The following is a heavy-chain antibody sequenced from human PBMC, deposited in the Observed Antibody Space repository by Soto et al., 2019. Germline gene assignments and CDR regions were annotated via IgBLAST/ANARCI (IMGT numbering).Heavy chain of an antibody. CDR1: GGTFSSYA. V-gene: IGHV1-69*13. D-gene: IGHD3-9*01. CDR2: IIPIFGTA. J-gene: IGHJ4*02. Sequence: SVKVSCKASGGTFSSYAISWVRQAPGQGLEWMGGIIPIFGTANYAQKFQGRVTITADESTSTAYMELSSPRAEDTAVYYCGSPRDDILTGRIDYWGQGTLVTVSS. CDR3: GSPRDDILTGRIDY.